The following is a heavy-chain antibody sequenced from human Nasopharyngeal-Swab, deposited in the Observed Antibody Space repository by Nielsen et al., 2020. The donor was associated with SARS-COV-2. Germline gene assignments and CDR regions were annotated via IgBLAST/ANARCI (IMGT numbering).Heavy chain of an antibody. V-gene: IGHV4-34*01. J-gene: IGHJ4*02. CDR3: ASLYYDFWSGYLEGVFDY. D-gene: IGHD3-3*01. Sequence: GSLRLSCAVYGGSFSGYYWSWIRQPPGKGLEWIGEINHSGSTNYNPSLKSRVTISVDTSKNQFSLKLSSVTAADTAVYYCASLYYDFWSGYLEGVFDYWGQGTLVTVSS. CDR2: INHSGST. CDR1: GGSFSGYY.